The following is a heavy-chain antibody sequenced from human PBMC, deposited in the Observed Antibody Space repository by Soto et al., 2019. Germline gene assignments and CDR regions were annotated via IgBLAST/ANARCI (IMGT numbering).Heavy chain of an antibody. Sequence: GESLKISCKGSVYSFTSYWIAWVRQMPGKGLECMGIIYPGDSDTRYSPSFEGQVTISADKSINTAYLQWSSLKASDSAMYYCARPFDTSGWYDHWGQRTLVTVPQ. D-gene: IGHD6-19*01. CDR1: VYSFTSYW. CDR2: IYPGDSDT. V-gene: IGHV5-51*01. J-gene: IGHJ5*02. CDR3: ARPFDTSGWYDH.